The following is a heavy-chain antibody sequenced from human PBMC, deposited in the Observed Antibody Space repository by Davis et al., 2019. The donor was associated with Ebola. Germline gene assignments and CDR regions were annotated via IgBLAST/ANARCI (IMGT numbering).Heavy chain of an antibody. CDR2: IYYSGST. CDR3: ARELWYYGSGSYALGAFDI. D-gene: IGHD3-10*01. Sequence: MPSETLSLTCTVSGGSISSYYWSWIRQSPGKGLEWIGYIYYSGSTKYNPSHKSRVTISVDMSKNQFSLKLSSVTAADTAVYYCARELWYYGSGSYALGAFDIWGQGTMVTVSS. J-gene: IGHJ3*02. CDR1: GGSISSYY. V-gene: IGHV4-59*01.